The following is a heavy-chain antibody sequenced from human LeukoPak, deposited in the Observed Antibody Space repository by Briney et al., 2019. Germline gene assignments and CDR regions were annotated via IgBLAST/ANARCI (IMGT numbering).Heavy chain of an antibody. J-gene: IGHJ5*02. Sequence: SQTLSLTCTVSGGSISSGSYYWSWIRQPAGKGLEWIGHIYTTGSTNYSPSLKSRVTISLDTSKNQFSLKLSSVTAADTAVYYCARGAYFYGSGINWFDPWGQGTLITVSS. D-gene: IGHD3-10*01. CDR2: IYTTGST. CDR3: ARGAYFYGSGINWFDP. CDR1: GGSISSGSYY. V-gene: IGHV4-61*09.